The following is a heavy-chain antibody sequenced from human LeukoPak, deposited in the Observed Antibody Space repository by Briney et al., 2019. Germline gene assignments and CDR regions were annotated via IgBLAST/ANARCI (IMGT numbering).Heavy chain of an antibody. CDR3: ARDEDCSSTTCYSYAFDI. J-gene: IGHJ3*02. D-gene: IGHD2-2*02. CDR1: GFTVSSNY. CDR2: IYSSGST. Sequence: GGSLRLSCAASGFTVSSNYMSWVRQAPGKGLEWVSVIYSSGSTYYADSVKGRFTISRDNSKNTLYLQMNSLRAEDTAVYYCARDEDCSSTTCYSYAFDIWGQGTMVTVSS. V-gene: IGHV3-53*01.